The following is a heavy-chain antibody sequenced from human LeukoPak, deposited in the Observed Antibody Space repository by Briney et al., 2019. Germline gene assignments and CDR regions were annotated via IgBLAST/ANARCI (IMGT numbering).Heavy chain of an antibody. CDR1: GFNVSSNY. J-gene: IGHJ4*02. CDR2: IYRGGST. D-gene: IGHD1-26*01. V-gene: IGHV3-53*01. CDR3: ARDSGSYYQEGGLDY. Sequence: GGSLRLSCAVSGFNVSSNYMTWVRQAPGKGLEWVTVIYRGGSTYYADSVKGRFTISRDNSKNTLYLQMNSLRAEDTAVYYCARDSGSYYQEGGLDYWGQGTLVTVSS.